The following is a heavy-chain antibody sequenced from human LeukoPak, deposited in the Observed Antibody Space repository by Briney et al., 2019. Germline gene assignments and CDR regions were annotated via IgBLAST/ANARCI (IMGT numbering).Heavy chain of an antibody. CDR1: GYTFSSYD. Sequence: ASVKVSCKASGYTFSSYDVNWVRQAPGQGLEWMGWMNPNSGATAYAQKFQGRVSMTWSTSIGTAYMDLRSLRSEDTAVYYCARGHPYCIDGRCYGAYFDSWGQGTLVSVSS. V-gene: IGHV1-8*01. CDR2: MNPNSGAT. D-gene: IGHD2-15*01. J-gene: IGHJ4*02. CDR3: ARGHPYCIDGRCYGAYFDS.